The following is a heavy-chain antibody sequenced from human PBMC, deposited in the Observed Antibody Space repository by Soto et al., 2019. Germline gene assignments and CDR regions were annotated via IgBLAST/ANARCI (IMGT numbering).Heavy chain of an antibody. CDR1: GGSFSGYY. CDR2: INHSGST. Sequence: QVQLQQWGAGLLKPSETLSLTCAVYGGSFSGYYWSWIRQPPGKGLEWIGEINHSGSTNYNPSLQCRVTISVDTSKRQFSLKLSSVTAAGKAVYYCARGVDTGYCSGGSRYEDPYYCVYWVQGTLVTVSS. J-gene: IGHJ4*02. V-gene: IGHV4-34*01. CDR3: ARGVDTGYCSGGSRYEDPYYCVY. D-gene: IGHD2-15*01.